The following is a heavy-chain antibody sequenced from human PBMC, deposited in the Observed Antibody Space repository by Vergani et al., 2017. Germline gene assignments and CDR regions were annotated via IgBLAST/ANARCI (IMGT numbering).Heavy chain of an antibody. D-gene: IGHD3-22*01. V-gene: IGHV3-20*04. CDR3: ARDLRKGVRRYYYDSSGYYD. CDR1: GFTFDDYG. CDR2: INWNGGST. J-gene: IGHJ4*02. Sequence: EVQLVESGGGVVRPGGSLRLSCAASGFTFDDYGMSWVRQAPGKGLEWVSGINWNGGSTGYADSVKGRFTISRDNAKNSLYLQMNSLRAEDTALYYCARDLRKGVRRYYYDSSGYYDWDQGTLVTVSS.